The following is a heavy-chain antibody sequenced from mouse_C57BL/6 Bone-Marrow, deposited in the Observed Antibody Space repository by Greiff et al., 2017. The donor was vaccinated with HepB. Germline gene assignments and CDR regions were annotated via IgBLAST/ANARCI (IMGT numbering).Heavy chain of an antibody. CDR1: GFTFSSYG. D-gene: IGHD2-1*01. Sequence: EVKLMESGGDLVKPGGSLKLSCAASGFTFSSYGMSWVRQTPDKRLEWVATISSGGSYTYYPDSVKGRFTISRDNAKNTLYLQMSSLKSEDTAVYYCARPFYCGNCELYDMDYGGKGTSDTV. CDR3: ARPFYCGNCELYDMDY. J-gene: IGHJ4*01. CDR2: ISSGGSYT. V-gene: IGHV5-6*01.